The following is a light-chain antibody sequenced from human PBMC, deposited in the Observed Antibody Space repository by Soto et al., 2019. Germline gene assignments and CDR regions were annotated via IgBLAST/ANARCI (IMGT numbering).Light chain of an antibody. CDR1: QRLLHSNGYHF. Sequence: VMTQSPASLPVTPGEPASISCRSSQRLLHSNGYHFLDWYLQKPGQSPQLLIYLGSYRASGVPDRVSGSGAGTDFTLEISRVEAEDVGVYYCMQALQTPYTFGQGTKVDIK. CDR2: LGS. V-gene: IGKV2-28*01. J-gene: IGKJ2*01. CDR3: MQALQTPYT.